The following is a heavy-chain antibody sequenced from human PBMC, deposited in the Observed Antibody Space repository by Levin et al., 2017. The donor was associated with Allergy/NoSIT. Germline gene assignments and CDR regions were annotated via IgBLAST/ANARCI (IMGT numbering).Heavy chain of an antibody. D-gene: IGHD6-19*01. J-gene: IGHJ4*02. CDR2: MNTNTGDP. V-gene: IGHV7-4-1*02. CDR1: GYTFTSYT. Sequence: ASVKVSCKASGYTFTSYTMSWVRQAPGQGLEWMGWMNTNTGDPTYAQGFTGRFVFSVDTSVSTAFLQISSLEAEDSAVYYCARVGAVAGTATTDYWGQGTLVTVSS. CDR3: ARVGAVAGTATTDY.